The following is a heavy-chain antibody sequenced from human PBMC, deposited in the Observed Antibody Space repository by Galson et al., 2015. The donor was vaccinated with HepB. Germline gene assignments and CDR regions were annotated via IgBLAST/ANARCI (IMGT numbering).Heavy chain of an antibody. D-gene: IGHD4-23*01. Sequence: QSGAEVKKPGESLKVSCQASGYSFSNYWIGWVRQMPGVGLEWMGSFYPGDSDARYSPSFQGQVTISADKSSSIAYLQWSSLKASDTAMYYCASNTGNSGIHDAFNIWGQGTLVTVSS. CDR2: FYPGDSDA. CDR3: ASNTGNSGIHDAFNI. CDR1: GYSFSNYW. V-gene: IGHV5-51*01. J-gene: IGHJ3*02.